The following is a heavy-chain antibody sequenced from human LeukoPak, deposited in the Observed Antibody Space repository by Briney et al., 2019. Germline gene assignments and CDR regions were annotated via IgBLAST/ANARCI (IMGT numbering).Heavy chain of an antibody. D-gene: IGHD7-27*01. Sequence: GGSLRLSCAASGFTFNTYAITWFRQPPGKGLEWVSGISGSGGSTSYADSVKGRFTISRDNSKNTLSLQMNSLKVEDTAVYYCAKGNWGPLYYFDYWGQGTLVTVSS. CDR2: ISGSGGST. CDR1: GFTFNTYA. J-gene: IGHJ4*02. CDR3: AKGNWGPLYYFDY. V-gene: IGHV3-23*01.